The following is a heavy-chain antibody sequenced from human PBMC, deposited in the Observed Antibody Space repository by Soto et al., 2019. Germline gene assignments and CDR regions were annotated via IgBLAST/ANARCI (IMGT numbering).Heavy chain of an antibody. D-gene: IGHD3-10*01. V-gene: IGHV4-59*08. CDR1: GGSISSYY. J-gene: IGHJ6*03. CDR3: ARRYGSGDYYYYYYYMDV. Sequence: ASETLSLTCTVSGGSISSYYWSWIRQPPGKGLEWIGYIYYSGSTNYNPSLKSRVTISVDTSKNQFSLKLSSVTAADTAVYYCARRYGSGDYYYYYYYMDVWGKGTTVTVSS. CDR2: IYYSGST.